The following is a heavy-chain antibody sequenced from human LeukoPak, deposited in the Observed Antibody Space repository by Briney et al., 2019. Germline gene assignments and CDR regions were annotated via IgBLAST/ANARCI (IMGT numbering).Heavy chain of an antibody. CDR2: PYYRSKWYN. CDR3: ARNNDYGDYGARYYFDY. V-gene: IGHV6-1*01. J-gene: IGHJ4*02. D-gene: IGHD4-17*01. CDR1: GDSVSSNSAA. Sequence: SQTLSLTCAISGDSVSSNSAACNWIRQSPSRGLEWLGRPYYRSKWYNDYAVSVKSRITINPDTSKNQFSLQLNSVTPEDTAVYYCARNNDYGDYGARYYFDYWGQGTLVTVSS.